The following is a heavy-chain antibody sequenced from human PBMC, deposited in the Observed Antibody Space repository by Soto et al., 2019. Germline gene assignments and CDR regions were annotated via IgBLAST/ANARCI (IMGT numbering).Heavy chain of an antibody. CDR1: GYSFTIYW. Sequence: PGESLKISCKGSGYSFTIYWITWVRQMSGKGLEWMGRIDPSDSYTNYSPSFQGHVTISADKSISTAYLQWNSLKASDTAMYYCARHEKSKCSGGSCYSPFDYWGPGTLVTVSS. CDR3: ARHEKSKCSGGSCYSPFDY. J-gene: IGHJ4*02. D-gene: IGHD2-15*01. CDR2: IDPSDSYT. V-gene: IGHV5-10-1*01.